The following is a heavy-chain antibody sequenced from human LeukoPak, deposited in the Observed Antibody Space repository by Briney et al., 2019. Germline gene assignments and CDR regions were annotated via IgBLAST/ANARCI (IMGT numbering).Heavy chain of an antibody. V-gene: IGHV3-33*01. D-gene: IGHD2-2*01. CDR1: GFTFSSYG. Sequence: GGSLRLSCAASGFTFSSYGMHWVRQAPGKGLEWVADIWYDGSNKYYADSVKGRFTISRDNSKNTLDLQMNSLRAEDTAVYYCARSRGIVVPAAMFDYWGQGTLVTVSS. CDR2: IWYDGSNK. CDR3: ARSRGIVVPAAMFDY. J-gene: IGHJ4*02.